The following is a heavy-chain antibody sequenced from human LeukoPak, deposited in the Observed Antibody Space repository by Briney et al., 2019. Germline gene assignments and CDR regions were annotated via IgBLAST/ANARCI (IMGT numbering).Heavy chain of an antibody. Sequence: GGSLRLPCAASGFSFDTYVMSWVRQAPGRGLEWVSSVSGGNHHTYYADSVKGRFTISRDNSKSSLFLHMSSLRVEDSAVYYCAKGISADGYNFERGADHWGQGTLVIVSS. D-gene: IGHD5-18*01. CDR1: GFSFDTYV. V-gene: IGHV3-23*01. CDR2: VSGGNHHT. J-gene: IGHJ4*02. CDR3: AKGISADGYNFERGADH.